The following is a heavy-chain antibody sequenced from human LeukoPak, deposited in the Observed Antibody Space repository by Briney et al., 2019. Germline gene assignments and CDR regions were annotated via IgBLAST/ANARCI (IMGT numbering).Heavy chain of an antibody. CDR1: GFNVATNY. Sequence: GGSLRLSCAVSGFNVATNYMSWVRQVPGKGLDWVSVFSGDGYTGYADSVKGRFTVSRDSSKNTTYLQMNSLRAEDTALYYCARDLNYWGQGTLVTVSS. CDR2: FSGDGYT. CDR3: ARDLNY. V-gene: IGHV3-53*01. J-gene: IGHJ4*02.